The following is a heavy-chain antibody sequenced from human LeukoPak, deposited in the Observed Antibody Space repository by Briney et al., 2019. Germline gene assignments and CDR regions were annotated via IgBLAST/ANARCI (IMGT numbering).Heavy chain of an antibody. J-gene: IGHJ4*02. CDR2: INHSGST. Sequence: SETLSLTCAVYGGSFSGYYWSWIRQPPGKGLEWIGEINHSGSTNYNPSLKSRVTISVDTSKNQFSLKLSSVTAADTAVYYCARHLRKAGASAGIDYWGQGTLVTVSS. CDR1: GGSFSGYY. D-gene: IGHD6-13*01. V-gene: IGHV4-34*01. CDR3: ARHLRKAGASAGIDY.